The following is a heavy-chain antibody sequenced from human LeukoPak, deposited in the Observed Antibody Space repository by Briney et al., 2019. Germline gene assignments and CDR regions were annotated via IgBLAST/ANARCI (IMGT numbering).Heavy chain of an antibody. V-gene: IGHV3-7*01. CDR2: IDQDGSDK. J-gene: IGHJ5*02. CDR1: GFTSSSYW. CDR3: ARASLGWFDP. D-gene: IGHD7-27*01. Sequence: GGSLRLSCAASGFTSSSYWMSWVRQAPGKGLEWVASIDQDGSDKFSVGSVRGRFTISRDNARNSMYLQMSSLRAEDTAVYYCARASLGWFDPWGQGTLVTVSS.